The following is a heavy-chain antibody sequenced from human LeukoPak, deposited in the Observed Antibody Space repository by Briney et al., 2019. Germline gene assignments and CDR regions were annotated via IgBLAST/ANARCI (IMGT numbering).Heavy chain of an antibody. V-gene: IGHV1-8*01. J-gene: IGHJ4*02. CDR3: ARRTESGTQYYFDY. CDR2: MNPNSGNT. CDR1: GYTFTSYD. Sequence: ASVKVSCKASGYTFTSYDINWVRQATGQGLEWMGWMNPNSGNTGYAQKFQGRVTMTRNTSISTAYMELSSLRSEDTAVYYCARRTESGTQYYFDYWGQGTLVTVSS. D-gene: IGHD1-1*01.